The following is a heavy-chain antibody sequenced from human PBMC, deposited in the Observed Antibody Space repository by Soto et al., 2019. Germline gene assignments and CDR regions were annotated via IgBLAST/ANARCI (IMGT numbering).Heavy chain of an antibody. CDR3: ARGQGWDDD. Sequence: PGGSLRLSCVASGLSISGNWMSWVRQAPGRGPEWVTNIGQDGNGKNYVDSVKGRFTISRDNANNSLFLQMNSLRVEDTAVYYCARGQGWDDDSGQGTLVTVSS. CDR2: IGQDGNGK. CDR1: GLSISGNW. D-gene: IGHD6-19*01. J-gene: IGHJ4*02. V-gene: IGHV3-7*01.